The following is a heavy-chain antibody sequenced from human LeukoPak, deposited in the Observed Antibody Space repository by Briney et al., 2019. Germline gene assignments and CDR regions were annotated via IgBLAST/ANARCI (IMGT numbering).Heavy chain of an antibody. V-gene: IGHV4-59*08. J-gene: IGHJ4*02. CDR1: GGSISSYY. Sequence: PSETLSLTCTVSGGSISSYYWSWIRQPPGKGLEWIGYIYYSGSTNYNPSLKSRVTMSVDTSKNQFSLKLSSVTAADTAVYYCARLAYRGPAVADFDYWAREPWSPSPQ. CDR3: ARLAYRGPAVADFDY. CDR2: IYYSGST. D-gene: IGHD6-19*01.